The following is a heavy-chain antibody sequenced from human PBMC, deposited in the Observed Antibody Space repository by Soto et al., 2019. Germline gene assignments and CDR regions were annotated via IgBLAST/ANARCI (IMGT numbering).Heavy chain of an antibody. CDR1: GYTFTGYY. CDR3: ASSITRSLEWFFDY. J-gene: IGHJ4*02. V-gene: IGHV1-46*03. CDR2: INPNGGST. Sequence: ASVKVSCKASGYTFTGYYMHWVRQAPGQGLEWMGWINPNGGSTSYAQKFQGRVTMTRDTSTSTVFMAMSSLRFDETAMYYCASSITRSLEWFFDYWGQRHLVTGSS. D-gene: IGHD3-3*01.